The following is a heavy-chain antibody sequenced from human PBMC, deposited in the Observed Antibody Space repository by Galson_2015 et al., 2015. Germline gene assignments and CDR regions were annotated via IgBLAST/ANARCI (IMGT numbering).Heavy chain of an antibody. Sequence: QSGAEVKKPGESLKISCKGSGYSFPNYWIGWVRQMPGKGLEWMGVIYPGDSDARYSPSFQGQVTISADKSISTAYLQWSSLKASDTAMYYCARPEMATRAFDIWGQGTMVTVSS. CDR2: IYPGDSDA. J-gene: IGHJ3*02. CDR3: ARPEMATRAFDI. V-gene: IGHV5-51*01. CDR1: GYSFPNYW. D-gene: IGHD5-24*01.